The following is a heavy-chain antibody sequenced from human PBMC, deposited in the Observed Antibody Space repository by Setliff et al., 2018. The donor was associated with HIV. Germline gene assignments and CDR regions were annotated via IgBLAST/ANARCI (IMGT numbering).Heavy chain of an antibody. V-gene: IGHV3-11*03. J-gene: IGHJ1*01. Sequence: SGGSLRLSCAASGFTFSDYYMGWIRQAPGKGLEWVSYISGRSSDPNYADSVKGRFTISRDNSKNTLYLRMNSLRAEDTAVYYCAQAQTSVSGSYYQYLQHWGQGTLVTVSS. CDR2: ISGRSSDP. CDR3: AQAQTSVSGSYYQYLQH. D-gene: IGHD3-10*01. CDR1: GFTFSDYY.